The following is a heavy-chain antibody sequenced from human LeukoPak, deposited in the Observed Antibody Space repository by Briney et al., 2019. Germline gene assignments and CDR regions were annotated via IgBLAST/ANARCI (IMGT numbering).Heavy chain of an antibody. CDR2: IKQDGSEK. Sequence: GGSLRPSCAASGFTFSRFWMSSVRQAPGKGLEWVANIKQDGSEKYYVDSVKGRFTISRDNAKNSLYLQMNSLRAEDTAVFYCARDGTYTDYDPDFDIWGQGTLVTVSS. CDR1: GFTFSRFW. CDR3: ARDGTYTDYDPDFDI. V-gene: IGHV3-7*04. J-gene: IGHJ4*02. D-gene: IGHD5-12*01.